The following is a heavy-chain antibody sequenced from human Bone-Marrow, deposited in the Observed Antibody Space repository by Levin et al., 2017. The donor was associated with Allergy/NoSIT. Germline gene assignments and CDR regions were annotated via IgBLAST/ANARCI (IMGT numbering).Heavy chain of an antibody. J-gene: IGHJ4*02. CDR2: ISVYDGSR. CDR3: AREESGYNFGALDY. V-gene: IGHV1-18*01. Sequence: GESLKISCAASGFTFSSYGITWVRQAPGQGLEWMGWISVYDGSRKYPQRFQDRVTMTTDTSTNIAYMELRGLTSDDTAIYYCAREESGYNFGALDYWGQGTLISVSS. CDR1: GFTFSSYG. D-gene: IGHD5-12*01.